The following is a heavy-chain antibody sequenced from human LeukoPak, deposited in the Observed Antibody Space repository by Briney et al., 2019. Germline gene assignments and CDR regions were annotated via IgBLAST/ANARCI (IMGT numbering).Heavy chain of an antibody. J-gene: IGHJ4*02. CDR1: GFTFSSYS. CDR3: ARDETTRHGY. CDR2: IYSGGST. D-gene: IGHD1-1*01. V-gene: IGHV3-66*01. Sequence: GGSLRLSCAASGFTFSSYSMTWVRQAPGKGLEWVSVIYSGGSTYYADSVKGRFTISRDNSKNTLYLQMNSLKAEDTAVYYCARDETTRHGYWGQGTLVTVSS.